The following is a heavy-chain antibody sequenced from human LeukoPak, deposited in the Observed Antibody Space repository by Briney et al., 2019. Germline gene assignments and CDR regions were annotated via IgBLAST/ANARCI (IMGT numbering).Heavy chain of an antibody. Sequence: SETLSLTCTVSCGSIRSGDYYWSWVRQPQGKGLEWNGYIYYSGSTYYNPSLKSRVTISVDTSKNQFSLKLSSVTAADTAVYYCASNYDILTGYTQRDAFDIWGQGTMVTVSS. CDR2: IYYSGST. CDR3: ASNYDILTGYTQRDAFDI. V-gene: IGHV4-30-4*08. D-gene: IGHD3-9*01. CDR1: CGSIRSGDYY. J-gene: IGHJ3*02.